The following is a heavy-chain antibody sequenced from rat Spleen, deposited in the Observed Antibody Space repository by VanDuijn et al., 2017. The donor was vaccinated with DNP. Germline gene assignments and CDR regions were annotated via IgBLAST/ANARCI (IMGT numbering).Heavy chain of an antibody. J-gene: IGHJ2*01. D-gene: IGHD1-4*01. Sequence: EVQLVESGGGLVQPGRSLKLSCAASGFTFSNYGMAWVRQAPTKGLEWVASISTGGGNTYYRDSVKGRFTISRDNAKNTQYLQMDSLRSEDTATDYCATDHTGITAVDYWGQGVMVTVSS. CDR1: GFTFSNYG. CDR2: ISTGGGNT. CDR3: ATDHTGITAVDY. V-gene: IGHV5S13*01.